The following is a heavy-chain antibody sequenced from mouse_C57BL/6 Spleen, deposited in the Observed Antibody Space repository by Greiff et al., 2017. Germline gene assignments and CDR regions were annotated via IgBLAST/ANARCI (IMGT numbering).Heavy chain of an antibody. J-gene: IGHJ4*01. Sequence: QVQLKQPGAELVKPGASVKPSCKASGYNFTSYWIQWVKQRNGQGLEWIGEIDPSDGYTKYNQKFKGKATWTGDTSSSTAYMQLSSLTSEDSAVYYCARGCSMDYWGQGTSVTVSS. D-gene: IGHD3-3*01. V-gene: IGHV1-50*01. CDR3: ARGCSMDY. CDR1: GYNFTSYW. CDR2: IDPSDGYT.